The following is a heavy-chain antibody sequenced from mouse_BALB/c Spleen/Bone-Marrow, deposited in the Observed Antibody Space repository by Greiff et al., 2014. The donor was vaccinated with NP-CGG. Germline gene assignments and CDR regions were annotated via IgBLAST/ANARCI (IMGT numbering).Heavy chain of an antibody. Sequence: QVHVKQSGAELVKPGASVKLSCKASGYTFTSYWMHWVKQRPGQGLEWIGEINPSNGRTNYNEKFKSKATLTVDKSSSTAYMQLSSLTSEGSAVYYCAGPFDYWGQGTTLTVSS. V-gene: IGHV1S81*02. CDR3: AGPFDY. J-gene: IGHJ2*01. CDR1: GYTFTSYW. CDR2: INPSNGRT.